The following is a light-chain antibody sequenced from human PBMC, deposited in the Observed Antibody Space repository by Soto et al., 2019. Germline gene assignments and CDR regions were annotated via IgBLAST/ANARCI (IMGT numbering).Light chain of an antibody. Sequence: DIQMTQSPSTLSASVGDIVSITCRASQDINKWLAWYQQKPGTAPKLLISKASILESGVPSRFSGSGSGTEFTLTISSLQPDDSATYYCQQYKSRRTFGQGTKVDIK. CDR1: QDINKW. V-gene: IGKV1-5*03. CDR3: QQYKSRRT. J-gene: IGKJ1*01. CDR2: KAS.